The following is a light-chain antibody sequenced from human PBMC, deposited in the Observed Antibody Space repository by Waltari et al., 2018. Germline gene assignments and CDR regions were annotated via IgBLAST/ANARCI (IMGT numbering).Light chain of an antibody. CDR2: KDS. J-gene: IGLJ2*01. V-gene: IGLV3-25*02. CDR3: QSADSSGTYRDVV. CDR1: ALPKQY. Sequence: SYELTQPPSVTVSPGQTARITCSGDALPKQYAYWSQQKPGQAPVLVIYKDSERPSGIPERFSGSSSGTTVTLTISGVQAEDEADYYCQSADSSGTYRDVVFGGGTKLTVL.